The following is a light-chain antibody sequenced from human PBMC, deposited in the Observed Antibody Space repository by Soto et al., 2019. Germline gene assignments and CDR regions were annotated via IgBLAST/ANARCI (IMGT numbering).Light chain of an antibody. V-gene: IGKV3-15*01. CDR2: GVS. Sequence: EVVMTQSPATLSVSPGERATLSCRAGQSVSGGLAWYQQRPGRAPRLLIYGVSTRATGIPARSSGSRSGTQFTLTISSLKSEDFAVYYCQQYENWPSWTFGPGTKGDI. J-gene: IGKJ1*01. CDR3: QQYENWPSWT. CDR1: QSVSGG.